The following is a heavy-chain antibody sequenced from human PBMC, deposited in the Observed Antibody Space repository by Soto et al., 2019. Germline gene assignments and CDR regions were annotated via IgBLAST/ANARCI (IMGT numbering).Heavy chain of an antibody. Sequence: SETLSLTCTVSGGSIGSGAYFWSWIRQVPGKGLEWIGSISNTGTTDYNPSLESRVSISADTSKNLFSLKLRSVTATDTAVYHCARGGVMFTSSSGWFDPWGQGTLVTVSS. CDR1: GGSIGSGAYF. J-gene: IGHJ5*02. CDR2: ISNTGTT. CDR3: ARGGVMFTSSSGWFDP. D-gene: IGHD6-6*01. V-gene: IGHV4-31*03.